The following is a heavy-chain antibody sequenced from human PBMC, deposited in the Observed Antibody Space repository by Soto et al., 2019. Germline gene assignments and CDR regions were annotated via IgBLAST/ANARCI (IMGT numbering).Heavy chain of an antibody. CDR3: AKVAYGDPYYFDY. D-gene: IGHD4-17*01. CDR1: GFTFVNHG. CDR2: ISYDGSNK. Sequence: LRDSWAASGFTFVNHGMHCVRQDPGKGLEWVAVISYDGSNKYYADSVKGRFTISRDNSKNTLYLQMNSLRAEDTAVYYCAKVAYGDPYYFDYWGQGTLVTVSS. J-gene: IGHJ4*02. V-gene: IGHV3-30*18.